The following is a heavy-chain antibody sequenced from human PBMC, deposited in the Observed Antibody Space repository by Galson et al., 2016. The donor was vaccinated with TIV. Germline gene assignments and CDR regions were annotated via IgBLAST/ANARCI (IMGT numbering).Heavy chain of an antibody. CDR2: IYWDDEK. D-gene: IGHD2-21*01. J-gene: IGHJ4*02. Sequence: PALVKPTQTVTLTCTFSGFSLSSNGVGVGWIRQPPGKAPEWLALIYWDDEKRYHPSLESRLSIIKDTSKNKVVLTLTNVDPVDTATYYCAHRRPLTYYFDFWGQGALVTVSS. V-gene: IGHV2-5*02. CDR3: AHRRPLTYYFDF. CDR1: GFSLSSNGVG.